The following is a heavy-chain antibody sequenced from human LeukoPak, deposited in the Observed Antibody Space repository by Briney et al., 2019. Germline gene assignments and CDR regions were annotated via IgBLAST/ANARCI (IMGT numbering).Heavy chain of an antibody. Sequence: PSETLSLTCAVYGGSFSGYYWSWIRQPPGKGLEWIGEINHSGSTNYNPSLKSRVTISVDTSKNQFSLKLSSVTAADTAVYYCARAAGLATMVRGPGDYWGQGTLVTVPS. CDR1: GGSFSGYY. V-gene: IGHV4-34*01. J-gene: IGHJ4*02. D-gene: IGHD3-10*01. CDR2: INHSGST. CDR3: ARAAGLATMVRGPGDY.